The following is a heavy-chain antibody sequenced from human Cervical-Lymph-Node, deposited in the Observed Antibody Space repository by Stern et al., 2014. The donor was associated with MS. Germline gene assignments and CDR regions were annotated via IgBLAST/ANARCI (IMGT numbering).Heavy chain of an antibody. J-gene: IGHJ4*02. CDR1: GFSLSTSGLG. V-gene: IGHV2-5*02. CDR3: AHRTAGPFDY. CDR2: IYWDDQK. Sequence: ESGPALVKPIQTLTLTCTFSGFSLSTSGLGVGWIRQPPGEALEWLAYIYWDDQKRYSPSLKSRLTITKDTSKNQVVLTLTNVDPVDTATYYCAHRTAGPFDYWGQGTLVTVSS.